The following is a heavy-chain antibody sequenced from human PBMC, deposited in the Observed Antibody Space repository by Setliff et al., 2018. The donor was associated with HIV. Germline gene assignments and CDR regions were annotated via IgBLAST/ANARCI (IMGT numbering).Heavy chain of an antibody. D-gene: IGHD6-13*01. Sequence: PSETLSLTCTVSGDSITRVSSFWSWIRQPAGKGLEYLGLIFTSGTIRYNPSLKSRLTLSRDTSKNQISLKLSAVTAADRAVYYCARHRDPPGSSWIYYYSYMDVWGKGTTVTVSS. CDR3: ARHRDPPGSSWIYYYSYMDV. CDR1: GDSITRVSSF. CDR2: IFTSGTI. J-gene: IGHJ6*03. V-gene: IGHV4-61*02.